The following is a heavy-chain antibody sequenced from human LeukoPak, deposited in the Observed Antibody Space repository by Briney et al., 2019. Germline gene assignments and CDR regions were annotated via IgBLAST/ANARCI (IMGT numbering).Heavy chain of an antibody. Sequence: SETLSLTCTVSGGSISSSSYYWGWIRQPPGKGLEWIGSIYYSGSTYYNPSLKSRVTISVDTSKNQFSLKLSSVTAADTAVYYCARLPYYYDSSGPRFDLWGQGTLVTVSS. D-gene: IGHD3-22*01. CDR2: IYYSGST. CDR3: ARLPYYYDSSGPRFDL. J-gene: IGHJ5*02. CDR1: GGSISSSSYY. V-gene: IGHV4-39*01.